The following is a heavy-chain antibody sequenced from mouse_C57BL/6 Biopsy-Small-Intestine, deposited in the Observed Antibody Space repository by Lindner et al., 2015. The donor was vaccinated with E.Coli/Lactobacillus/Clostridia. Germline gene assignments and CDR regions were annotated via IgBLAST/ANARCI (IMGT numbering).Heavy chain of an antibody. CDR2: INTERGKT. Sequence: SVKVSCKASGYIFINHEIHWVRQAPGQSLEWLGWINTERGKTKYSRRFQDRVAITSDTSASTSYLELSGLTSEDTAVYYCARSGDPESLFLSYLDFWGQGSLVTVSS. J-gene: IGHJ4*01. D-gene: IGHD1-1*01. CDR1: GYIFINHE. V-gene: IGHV1-84*02. CDR3: ARSGDPESLFLSYLDF.